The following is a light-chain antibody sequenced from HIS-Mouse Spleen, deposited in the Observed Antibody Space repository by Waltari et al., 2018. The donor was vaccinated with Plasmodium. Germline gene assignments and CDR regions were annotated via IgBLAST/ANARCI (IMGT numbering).Light chain of an antibody. V-gene: IGKV1-5*03. CDR3: QQYNSYSRT. CDR2: KAS. Sequence: DIQMPQSPSTLSASVGDRVTITCRASQSISSWLAWYQQKQGKAPKLLIYKASSLESGVPSRFSGSGSGTEFTHTISSLQPDDFATYYCQQYNSYSRTFGQGTKVEIK. CDR1: QSISSW. J-gene: IGKJ1*01.